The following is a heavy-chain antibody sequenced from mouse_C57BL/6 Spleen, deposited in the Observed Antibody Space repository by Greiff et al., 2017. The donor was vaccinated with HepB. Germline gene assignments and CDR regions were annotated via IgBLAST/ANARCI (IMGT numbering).Heavy chain of an antibody. Sequence: QVQLKESGPELVKPGASVKISCKASGYAFSSSWMHWVKQRPGKGLEWIGRIYPGHGDTNYNGKFKGKATLTADKSSSTAYMQLSSLTSEDSAVYFCAREIYYDYSYYFDYWGQGTTLTVSS. D-gene: IGHD2-4*01. CDR1: GYAFSSSW. CDR2: IYPGHGDT. J-gene: IGHJ2*01. CDR3: AREIYYDYSYYFDY. V-gene: IGHV1-82*01.